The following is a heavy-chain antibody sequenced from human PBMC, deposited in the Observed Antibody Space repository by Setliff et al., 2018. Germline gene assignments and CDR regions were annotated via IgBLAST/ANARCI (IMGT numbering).Heavy chain of an antibody. D-gene: IGHD3-22*01. V-gene: IGHV3-74*01. Sequence: GGSLRLSCAASGFAFSSTWMHWVRQAPRKGLVWVSRINSDGSTTTYADSVKGRFTISRDNGKNTVYLQMNSLRAEDTAMYYCVRGSAYSSGSFDYWGPGTLVTVSS. J-gene: IGHJ4*02. CDR2: INSDGSTT. CDR1: GFAFSSTW. CDR3: VRGSAYSSGSFDY.